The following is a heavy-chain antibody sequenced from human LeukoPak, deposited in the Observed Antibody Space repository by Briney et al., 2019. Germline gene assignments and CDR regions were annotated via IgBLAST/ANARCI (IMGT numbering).Heavy chain of an antibody. V-gene: IGHV3-48*01. CDR2: ISRDSSTI. CDR1: GFTFSSFG. D-gene: IGHD3-22*01. CDR3: AKGSYYDSSGSFYFDY. Sequence: GGSLRLSCAASGFTFSSFGMNWVRQAPGKGLEWISYISRDSSTIYYADSVKGRFTISRDNSKNTLYVQVNSLGTEDTAAYYCAKGSYYDSSGSFYFDYWGQGTLVTVSS. J-gene: IGHJ4*02.